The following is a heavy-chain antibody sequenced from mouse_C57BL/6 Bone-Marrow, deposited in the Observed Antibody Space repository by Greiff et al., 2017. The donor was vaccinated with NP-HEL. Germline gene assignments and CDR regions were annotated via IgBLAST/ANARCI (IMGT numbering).Heavy chain of an antibody. CDR2: IYPGNSDT. Sequence: EVQLQQSGTVLARPGASVKMSCKTSGYTFTSYWMHWVKQRPGQGLEWIGAIYPGNSDTSYNQKFKGKAKLNAVTSASTAYMELSSLTNEDSAVYYCTRYYYGSLYYFDYWGQGTTLTVSS. CDR3: TRYYYGSLYYFDY. CDR1: GYTFTSYW. V-gene: IGHV1-5*01. J-gene: IGHJ2*01. D-gene: IGHD1-1*01.